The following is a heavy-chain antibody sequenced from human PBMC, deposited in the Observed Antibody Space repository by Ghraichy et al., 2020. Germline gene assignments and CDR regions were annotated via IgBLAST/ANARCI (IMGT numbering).Heavy chain of an antibody. CDR1: GFTLSDYP. Sequence: GGSLRLSCVGSGFTLSDYPMNWVRQSPGKGLEWVAYITGSSRTRSYADSVKGRFTISRDNAQNSLYLQMNSLGDEDTALYFCARGSTVVRFFYYDGMDVWGQGTTVTVSS. V-gene: IGHV3-48*02. D-gene: IGHD4-23*01. CDR2: ITGSSRTR. CDR3: ARGSTVVRFFYYDGMDV. J-gene: IGHJ6*02.